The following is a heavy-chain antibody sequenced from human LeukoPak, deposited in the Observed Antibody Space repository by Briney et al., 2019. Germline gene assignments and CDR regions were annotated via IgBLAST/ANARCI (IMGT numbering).Heavy chain of an antibody. Sequence: ASVKVSCKVSGYTLTELSMHWVRQAPGKGLEWMGGFDPEDGETIYAQKFQGRVTMTEDTSTDTAYMELSSLRSEDTAVYYCATAITMIVSMAFDIWGQGTMVTVSS. V-gene: IGHV1-24*01. CDR3: ATAITMIVSMAFDI. CDR1: GYTLTELS. D-gene: IGHD3-22*01. CDR2: FDPEDGET. J-gene: IGHJ3*02.